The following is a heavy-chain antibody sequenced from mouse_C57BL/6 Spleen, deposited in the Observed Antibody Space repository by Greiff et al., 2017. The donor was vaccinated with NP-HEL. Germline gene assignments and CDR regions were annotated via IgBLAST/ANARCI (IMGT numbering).Heavy chain of an antibody. J-gene: IGHJ2*01. D-gene: IGHD1-1*01. CDR1: GYAFSSSW. CDR3: ARRDYGSSYGYFDY. V-gene: IGHV1-82*01. Sequence: VQGVESGPELVKPGASVKISCKASGYAFSSSWMNWVKQRPGKGLEWIGRIYPGDGDTNYNGKFKGKATLTADKSSSTAYMQLSSLTSEDSAVYFCARRDYGSSYGYFDYGGQGTTLTVSS. CDR2: IYPGDGDT.